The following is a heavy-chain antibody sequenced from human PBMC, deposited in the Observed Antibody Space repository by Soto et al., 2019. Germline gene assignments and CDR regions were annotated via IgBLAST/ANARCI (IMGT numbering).Heavy chain of an antibody. V-gene: IGHV4-30-2*01. CDR3: ARGREFDS. Sequence: PSETLSLTCAVSGVSLSSGTYSWNWIRQPPGKGREWIGYIFPSGTTYYNPSLKSRVSISIDVSKNQFYLNLRSLTAAATAIYFCARGREFDSWGQGTLVTVSS. CDR1: GVSLSSGTYS. J-gene: IGHJ4*02. CDR2: IFPSGTT.